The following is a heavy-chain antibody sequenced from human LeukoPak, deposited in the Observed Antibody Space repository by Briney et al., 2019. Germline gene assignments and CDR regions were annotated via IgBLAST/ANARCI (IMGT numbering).Heavy chain of an antibody. CDR2: ISGSGGST. Sequence: GGTLRLSCAASGFTFSSYGMSWVRQAPGKGLEWVSAISGSGGSTYYADSVKGRFTISRDNSKNTLYLQMNSLRAEDTAVYYCAKDTTVLGLEGDYWGQGTLVTVSS. D-gene: IGHD3-3*02. CDR3: AKDTTVLGLEGDY. J-gene: IGHJ4*02. V-gene: IGHV3-23*01. CDR1: GFTFSSYG.